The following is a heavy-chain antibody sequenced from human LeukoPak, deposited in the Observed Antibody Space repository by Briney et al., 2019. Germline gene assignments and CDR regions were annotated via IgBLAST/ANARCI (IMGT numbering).Heavy chain of an antibody. CDR3: ARTLIAVAGVDY. CDR2: IYSSGSA. CDR1: GGSISSYY. J-gene: IGHJ4*02. V-gene: IGHV4-4*07. D-gene: IGHD6-19*01. Sequence: PSETLSLTCTVSGGSISSYYWTWIRQPAGKGLEWIGHIYSSGSANYNPSLKGRVAMSVDTSKNQFSLKLSSVTAADTAVHYCARTLIAVAGVDYWGQGTLVTVSS.